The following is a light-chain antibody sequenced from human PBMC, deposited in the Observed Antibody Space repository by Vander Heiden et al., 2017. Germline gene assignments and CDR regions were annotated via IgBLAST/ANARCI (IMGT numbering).Light chain of an antibody. CDR1: QSVLYSSNNKNY. J-gene: IGKJ1*01. CDR3: QQYYSIPWT. Sequence: DIVMTQSPDSLAVSLGERATINCKSSQSVLYSSNNKNYLAWYQQKPGRPPKLLIYWASTRESGVPDRFSGSGSGTDFTLTISSLQAEDVAVYYCQQYYSIPWTFGQGTKVAIK. CDR2: WAS. V-gene: IGKV4-1*01.